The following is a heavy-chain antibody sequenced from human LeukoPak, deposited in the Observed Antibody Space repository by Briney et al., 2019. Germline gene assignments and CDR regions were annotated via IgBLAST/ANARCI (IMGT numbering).Heavy chain of an antibody. D-gene: IGHD3-22*01. J-gene: IGHJ5*02. CDR2: ISWNSGSI. Sequence: GGSLRLSCAASGFTLDNYAMHWVRQAPGKGLEWVSGISWNSGSIGYADSVKGRFTISRDNAKNSLYLQMNSLRAEDTALYYCAKALYDSSGYLGAWGQGTLVTVSS. CDR1: GFTLDNYA. CDR3: AKALYDSSGYLGA. V-gene: IGHV3-9*01.